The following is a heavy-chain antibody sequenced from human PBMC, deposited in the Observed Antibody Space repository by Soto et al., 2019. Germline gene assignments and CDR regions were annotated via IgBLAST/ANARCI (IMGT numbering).Heavy chain of an antibody. V-gene: IGHV4-34*01. CDR1: GGSFSGYY. CDR2: INHSGST. J-gene: IGHJ4*02. CDR3: AINPNYYDSSGYYAY. D-gene: IGHD3-22*01. Sequence: SETLSLTCAVYGGSFSGYYWSWIRQPPGEGLEWIGEINHSGSTNYNPSLKSRVTISVDTSKNQFSLKLSSVTAADTAVYYCAINPNYYDSSGYYAYWGQGTLVTVSS.